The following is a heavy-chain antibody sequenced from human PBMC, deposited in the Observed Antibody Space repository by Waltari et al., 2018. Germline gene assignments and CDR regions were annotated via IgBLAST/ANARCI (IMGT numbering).Heavy chain of an antibody. CDR1: SISSGDYY. V-gene: IGHV4-30-4*08. D-gene: IGHD1-26*01. Sequence: SISSGDYYWSWIRQPPGKGLEWIGYIYYSGSTYYNPSLKSRVTISVDTSKNQFSLKLSSVTAADTAVYYCARVRIGQTMTYSGSYKEVAFDIWGQGTMVTVSS. J-gene: IGHJ3*02. CDR2: IYYSGST. CDR3: ARVRIGQTMTYSGSYKEVAFDI.